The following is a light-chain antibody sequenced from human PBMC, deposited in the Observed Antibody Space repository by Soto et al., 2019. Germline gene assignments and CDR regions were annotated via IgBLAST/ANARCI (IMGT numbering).Light chain of an antibody. CDR1: QSVSSY. CDR2: EAS. V-gene: IGKV3-11*01. J-gene: IGKJ1*01. CDR3: QQRSDWPWT. Sequence: EIVLTQSPATLSLSPGERATLSCRASQSVSSYLAWYQQKPGQAPRLLMYEASNRATGIPARFSGGGSGTDFPLTISSLEPEDFAVYYCQQRSDWPWTFGQGTKV.